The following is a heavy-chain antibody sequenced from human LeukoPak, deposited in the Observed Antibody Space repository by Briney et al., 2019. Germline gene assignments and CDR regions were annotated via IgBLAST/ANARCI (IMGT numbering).Heavy chain of an antibody. CDR1: GGSISSYY. CDR3: ARQGYSSGWSAY. CDR2: IYYSGST. V-gene: IGHV4-59*08. D-gene: IGHD6-19*01. J-gene: IGHJ4*02. Sequence: PSETLSLTCTVSGGSISSYYWSWIRQPPGKGLEWIGYIYYSGSTSYNPSLRSRVTISVDTSKNQFSLKLSSVTAADTAVYYCARQGYSSGWSAYWGQGTLVTVSS.